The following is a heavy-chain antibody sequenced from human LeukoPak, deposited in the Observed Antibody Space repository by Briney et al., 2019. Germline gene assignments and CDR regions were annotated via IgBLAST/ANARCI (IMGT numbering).Heavy chain of an antibody. CDR2: ISVYNGNT. D-gene: IGHD3-10*01. V-gene: IGHV1-18*01. CDR1: GYTFTSYG. J-gene: IGHJ3*02. CDR3: AKGRGNMVRGVIDTGMAANDAFDI. Sequence: GASVKVSCKASGYTFTSYGISWVRQAPGQGLEWMGWISVYNGNTNYAQKLQGRVTMTTDTSTSTAYMELRSLRAEDTAVYYCAKGRGNMVRGVIDTGMAANDAFDIWGQGTMVTVSS.